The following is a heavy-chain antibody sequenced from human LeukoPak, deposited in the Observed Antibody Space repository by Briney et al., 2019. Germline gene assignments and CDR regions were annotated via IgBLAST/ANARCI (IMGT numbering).Heavy chain of an antibody. Sequence: SETLSLTCAVYGGSFSSYYWSWIRQPPGKGLEWIGYIYYSGSTNYNPSLKSRVTISVDTSKNQFSLKLSSVTAADTAVYYCARTRVRKYYYDSSGYYDPLFDYWGQGTLVTVSS. CDR3: ARTRVRKYYYDSSGYYDPLFDY. V-gene: IGHV4-59*01. D-gene: IGHD3-22*01. CDR1: GGSFSSYY. J-gene: IGHJ4*02. CDR2: IYYSGST.